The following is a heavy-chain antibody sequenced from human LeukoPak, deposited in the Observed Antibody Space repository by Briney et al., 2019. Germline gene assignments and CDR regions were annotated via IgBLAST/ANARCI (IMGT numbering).Heavy chain of an antibody. CDR2: IYSGTTT. J-gene: IGHJ4*02. Sequence: PGGSLRLSCAASRFTVSSNYMSWVRQAQGKGLEWVSIIYSGTTTYYADSVKGRFTISRDNSKSTLYLQMSSLRAEDTAVYYCVRVASRAFDYWGQGTLVTVSS. CDR1: RFTVSSNY. V-gene: IGHV3-66*01. CDR3: VRVASRAFDY.